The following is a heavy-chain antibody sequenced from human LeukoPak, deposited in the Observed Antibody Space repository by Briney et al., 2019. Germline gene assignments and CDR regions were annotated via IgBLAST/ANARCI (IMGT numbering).Heavy chain of an antibody. CDR3: ARALSTGWLRFYYYYYMDV. D-gene: IGHD5-12*01. J-gene: IGHJ6*03. Sequence: ASVKVSCKASGYTFTSYDINWVRQATGQGLEWMGWMNPNSGNTGYAQKFQGRVTMTRNTSISTAYMELSNLRSEDTAVYYCARALSTGWLRFYYYYYMDVWGKGTTVTVSS. V-gene: IGHV1-8*01. CDR1: GYTFTSYD. CDR2: MNPNSGNT.